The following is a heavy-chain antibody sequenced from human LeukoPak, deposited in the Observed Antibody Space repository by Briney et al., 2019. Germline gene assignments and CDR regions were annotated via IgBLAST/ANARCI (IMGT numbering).Heavy chain of an antibody. J-gene: IGHJ4*02. CDR2: ISEAI. CDR3: VREVGRPKTFYFDS. CDR1: GFVFSRDT. Sequence: GGSLRLSCIASGFVFSRDTMNWVRRAPGKGLEWVAHISEAIYYADSVQGRFTISRDNAKNSLYLQMSNLRAEDTAMYYCVREVGRPKTFYFDSWGRGTPVTVSS. D-gene: IGHD3-16*01. V-gene: IGHV3-48*04.